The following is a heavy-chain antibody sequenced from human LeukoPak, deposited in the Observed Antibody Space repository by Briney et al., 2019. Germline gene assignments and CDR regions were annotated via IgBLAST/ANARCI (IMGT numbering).Heavy chain of an antibody. V-gene: IGHV3-74*01. CDR1: GFAFSSYW. Sequence: GGSLRLSCAASGFAFSSYWMHWVRQAPGKGLVWVSLINSDGSSTIYADSVKGRFTISRDNVKNTLYLQMNSLRAEDTAVYYCARGLTIFGVVNDAFDIWGQGTMVTVSS. J-gene: IGHJ3*02. CDR3: ARGLTIFGVVNDAFDI. CDR2: INSDGSST. D-gene: IGHD3-3*01.